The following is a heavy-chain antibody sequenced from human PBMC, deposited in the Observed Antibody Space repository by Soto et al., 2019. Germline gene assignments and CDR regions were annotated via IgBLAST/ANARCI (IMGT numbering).Heavy chain of an antibody. CDR1: GYTLTNYG. J-gene: IGHJ4*02. Sequence: ASVKVSCKASGYTLTNYGITWVRQAPGQGLEWMGWINTNTGNPTYAQGFTGRFVFSLDTSVSTAYLQICSLKAEDTAVYYCARHGEAVAGIGVMDYWGQGTLVTVSS. CDR3: ARHGEAVAGIGVMDY. D-gene: IGHD6-19*01. V-gene: IGHV7-4-1*01. CDR2: INTNTGNP.